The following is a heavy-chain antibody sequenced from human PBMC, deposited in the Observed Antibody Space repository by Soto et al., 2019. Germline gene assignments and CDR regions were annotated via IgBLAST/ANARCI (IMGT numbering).Heavy chain of an antibody. V-gene: IGHV1-69*01. CDR3: AGRHYYGSGSYPD. D-gene: IGHD3-10*01. CDR2: IIPIFGTA. Sequence: VKVSCKASGGTFSSYAISWVRQAPGQGLEWMGGIIPIFGTANYAQKFQGRVTITADESTSTAHMELSSLRSEDTAVYYCAGRHYYGSGSYPDWGQGTLVTVSS. J-gene: IGHJ4*02. CDR1: GGTFSSYA.